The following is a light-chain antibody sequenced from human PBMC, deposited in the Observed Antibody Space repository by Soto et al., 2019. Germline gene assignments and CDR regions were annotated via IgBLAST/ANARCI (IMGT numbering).Light chain of an antibody. J-gene: IGLJ1*01. V-gene: IGLV1-44*01. CDR2: SNS. CDR3: AAWDDSLNGYV. CDR1: SSNIGSYT. Sequence: QSVLIQPPSASGTPGQRVTVSCSGGSSNIGSYTVNWYQQLPGAAPKLLIYSNSQRPSGVPDRFSASKSGTSASLAISGLQSEDEAEYYCAAWDDSLNGYVFGPGTKVNVL.